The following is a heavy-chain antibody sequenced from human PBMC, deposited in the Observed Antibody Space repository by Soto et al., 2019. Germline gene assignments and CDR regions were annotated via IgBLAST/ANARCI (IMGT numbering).Heavy chain of an antibody. J-gene: IGHJ6*02. CDR1: GGSFSGYY. Sequence: SETLSLTCAVYGGSFSGYYWSWIRQPPGKGLEWIGEINHSGSTNYNPSLKSRVTISVDTSKNQFSLKLSSVTAADTAVYYCARSRQREYRGAYYYYGMDFRGQGTTVTVSS. V-gene: IGHV4-34*01. CDR2: INHSGST. CDR3: ARSRQREYRGAYYYYGMDF. D-gene: IGHD1-26*01.